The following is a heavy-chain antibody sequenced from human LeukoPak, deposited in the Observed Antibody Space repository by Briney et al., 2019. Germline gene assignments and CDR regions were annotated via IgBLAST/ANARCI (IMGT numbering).Heavy chain of an antibody. J-gene: IGHJ4*02. D-gene: IGHD7-27*01. CDR2: INPTGGST. CDR3: ARGLTGMMDSDY. V-gene: IGHV1-46*01. Sequence: ASVKVSCKASGYTFTSYFIHWVRQAPGQGLEWMGIINPTGGSTTYAQRFQGRISMTTDTSTSTAYMELRSLRSDDTAVYYCARGLTGMMDSDYWGQGTLVTVSS. CDR1: GYTFTSYF.